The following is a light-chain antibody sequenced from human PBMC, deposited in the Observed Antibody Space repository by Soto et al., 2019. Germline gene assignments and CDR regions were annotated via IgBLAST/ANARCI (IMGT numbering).Light chain of an antibody. V-gene: IGKV3D-20*02. CDR2: GTS. CDR1: QSVSTTY. CDR3: QQRSNWPPLIT. Sequence: ETVLTQSPGTLSLSPRERATLSCRASQSVSTTYLAWYQQKPGQSPRLLIYGTSNRATGIPDRLSGSGSETDFTLTISRLEPEDFAVYYCQQRSNWPPLITFGQGTRLEIK. J-gene: IGKJ5*01.